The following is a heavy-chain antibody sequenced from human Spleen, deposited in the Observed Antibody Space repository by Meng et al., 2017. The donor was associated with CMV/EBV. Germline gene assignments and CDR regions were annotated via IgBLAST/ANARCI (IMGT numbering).Heavy chain of an antibody. CDR2: ISYDGSRR. CDR3: ARGDYFDY. J-gene: IGHJ4*02. V-gene: IGHV3-30-3*01. CDR1: GLTFSSYV. Sequence: LRLSWAAYGLTFSSYVMHWFRQAPGKGLEWVALISYDGSRRYYADSLRGRFTISRDNSKNTLYLQMNSLRPEDTAVYYCARGDYFDYWGQGTLVTVSS.